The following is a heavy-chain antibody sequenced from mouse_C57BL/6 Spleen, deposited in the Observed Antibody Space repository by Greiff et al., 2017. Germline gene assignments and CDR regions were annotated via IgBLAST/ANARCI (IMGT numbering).Heavy chain of an antibody. CDR2: IDPSDSYT. J-gene: IGHJ3*01. Sequence: QVQLQQPGAELVRPGTSVKLSCKASGYTFTSYWMHWVKQRPGQGLEWIGVIDPSDSYTNYNQKFKGKSTLTVDKSSSTAYMQLSSLTSEDSAVYYCARGYYGSSLAWFAYWGQGTLVTVSA. CDR3: ARGYYGSSLAWFAY. D-gene: IGHD1-1*01. V-gene: IGHV1-59*01. CDR1: GYTFTSYW.